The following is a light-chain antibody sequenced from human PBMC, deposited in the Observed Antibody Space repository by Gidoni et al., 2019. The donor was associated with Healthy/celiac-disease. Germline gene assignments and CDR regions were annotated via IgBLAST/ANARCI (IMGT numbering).Light chain of an antibody. Sequence: SSELTQDPAVSVALGQTVRITCPGDSLRSYYASWYQQKPGQAPVLVIYGKNNRPSGIPDRLSGSSSGNTASLTITGAQAEDEADYYCNSRDSSGNHLVFGGGTKLTAL. V-gene: IGLV3-19*01. CDR1: SLRSYY. J-gene: IGLJ2*01. CDR2: GKN. CDR3: NSRDSSGNHLV.